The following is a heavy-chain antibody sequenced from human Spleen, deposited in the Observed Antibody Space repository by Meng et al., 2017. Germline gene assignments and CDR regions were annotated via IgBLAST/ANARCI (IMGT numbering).Heavy chain of an antibody. D-gene: IGHD2-8*02. Sequence: QVQLVESGGGVVQPGRSLRLSCAASGFIFRNYAMHWVRQAPGKGLEWVAVISYDGSYKNYADSVKGRFTISRDNSKNTLYLQMDSLRAEDTAVYYCAKVLVAWNFDYWGQGTLVTVYS. CDR1: GFIFRNYA. J-gene: IGHJ4*02. CDR3: AKVLVAWNFDY. CDR2: ISYDGSYK. V-gene: IGHV3-30-3*01.